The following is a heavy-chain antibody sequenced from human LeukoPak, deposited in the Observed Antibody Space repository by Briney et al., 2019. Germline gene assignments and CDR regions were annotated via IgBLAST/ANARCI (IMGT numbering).Heavy chain of an antibody. CDR1: GGSISSGGYY. J-gene: IGHJ4*02. D-gene: IGHD3-10*01. CDR2: IYYSGST. V-gene: IGHV4-31*03. CDR3: ARDRSDPLESFQVRGGNDY. Sequence: PSQTLSLTCTVSGGSISSGGYYWSWIRQHPGKGLEWIGYIYYSGSTYYNPSLKSRVTISVDTSKNQFSLKLSSVTAADTAVYYCARDRSDPLESFQVRGGNDYWGQGTLVTVSS.